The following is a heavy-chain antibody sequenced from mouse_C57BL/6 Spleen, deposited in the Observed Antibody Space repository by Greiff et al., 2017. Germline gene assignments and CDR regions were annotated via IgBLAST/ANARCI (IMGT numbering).Heavy chain of an antibody. J-gene: IGHJ2*01. CDR1: VFNIKNTY. CDR3: AYSNYEENFDY. V-gene: IGHV14-3*01. D-gene: IGHD2-5*01. Sequence: EVQLQQSVAELVRPGASVKLSCTASVFNIKNTYMHWVKQRPEQGLEWIGRIDPANGNTKYAPKFQGKATITADTSSNTAYLQLSILTSEDTAIYYCAYSNYEENFDYWGQGTTLTVSS. CDR2: IDPANGNT.